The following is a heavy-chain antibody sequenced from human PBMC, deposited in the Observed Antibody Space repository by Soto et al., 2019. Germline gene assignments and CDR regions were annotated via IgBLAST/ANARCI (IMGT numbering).Heavy chain of an antibody. J-gene: IGHJ4*02. V-gene: IGHV5-51*01. CDR1: GYIFANDC. CDR2: IFPGDSDT. D-gene: IGHD6-6*01. Sequence: PGESLKISCKGSGYIFANDCIAWVRQMPGKGLEWMGIIFPGDSDTRYSPSFQGQVTISADKSINTAYLQWSSLKASDTAVYYCARRVAAHPYFDFWGQGALVTVSS. CDR3: ARRVAAHPYFDF.